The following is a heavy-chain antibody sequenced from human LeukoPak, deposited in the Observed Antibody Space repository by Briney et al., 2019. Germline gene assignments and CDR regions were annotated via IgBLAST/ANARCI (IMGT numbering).Heavy chain of an antibody. J-gene: IGHJ3*02. CDR2: INTNTGNP. Sequence: ASVKVSCKASGYTFTSYAMNWVRQAPGQGLEWMGWINTNTGNPTYAQGFTGRFVFSLDTSVSTAYLQISSLKAEDTAVYYCAGSYYYGSGSPESAFDIWGQGTMVTVSS. V-gene: IGHV7-4-1*02. D-gene: IGHD3-10*01. CDR1: GYTFTSYA. CDR3: AGSYYYGSGSPESAFDI.